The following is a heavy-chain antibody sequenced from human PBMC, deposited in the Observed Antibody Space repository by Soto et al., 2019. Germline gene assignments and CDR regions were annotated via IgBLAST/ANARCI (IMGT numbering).Heavy chain of an antibody. D-gene: IGHD3-22*01. V-gene: IGHV4-30-4*01. CDR1: GGSISSGDYY. CDR2: IYYSGST. Sequence: SETLSLTCTVSGGSISSGDYYWSWIRQPPGKGLEWIGYIYYSGSTYYNPSLKSRVTISVDTSKNQFSLKLSSVTAADTAVYYCARDEGDSSGYMPWGQGTMVTVSS. CDR3: ARDEGDSSGYMP. J-gene: IGHJ3*01.